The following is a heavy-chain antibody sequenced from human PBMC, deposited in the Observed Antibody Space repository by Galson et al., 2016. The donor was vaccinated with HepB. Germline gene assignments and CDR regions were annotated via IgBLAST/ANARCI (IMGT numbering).Heavy chain of an antibody. J-gene: IGHJ4*02. CDR3: AKNLIEGIAAYDG. V-gene: IGHV3-7*03. CDR1: GFSFSSYW. CDR2: IDLDGREK. Sequence: SLRLSCAASGFSFSSYWMSWVRQAPGKGLEWVANIDLDGREKYYVEYVKGRFTISRDNSMNTLYLQMSSLRAEDTALYYCAKNLIEGIAAYDGWGQGTLVTVSS. D-gene: IGHD6-13*01.